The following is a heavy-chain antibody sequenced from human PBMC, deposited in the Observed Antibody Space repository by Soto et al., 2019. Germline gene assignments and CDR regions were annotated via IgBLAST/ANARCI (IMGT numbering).Heavy chain of an antibody. D-gene: IGHD3-16*01. CDR3: AKGGSFESFDS. CDR2: ISWNSGSI. V-gene: IGHV3-9*01. Sequence: GGSLRLSCAASGFTFDDYAMHWVRQAPGKGLEWVSGISWNSGSIGYADSVKGRFTISRDNAKNSLYLQMNSLRAEDTALYYCAKGGSFESFDSWGQGTPVTVPS. CDR1: GFTFDDYA. J-gene: IGHJ4*02.